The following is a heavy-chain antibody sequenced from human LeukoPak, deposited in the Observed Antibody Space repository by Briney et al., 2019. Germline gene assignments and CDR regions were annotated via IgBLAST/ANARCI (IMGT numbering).Heavy chain of an antibody. CDR3: VRGIGNYYDSGAADC. J-gene: IGHJ4*02. CDR2: ISSSGTYV. CDR1: GFTFSSYS. V-gene: IGHV3-21*04. Sequence: GGSLRLSCAASGFTFSSYSMNWVRQAPGKGLEWVSSISSSGTYVYYAGSVKGRFTISREDAKKSLYLQMNSLRAGDTAVYYCVRGIGNYYDSGAADCWGQGTRVTVAP. D-gene: IGHD3-10*01.